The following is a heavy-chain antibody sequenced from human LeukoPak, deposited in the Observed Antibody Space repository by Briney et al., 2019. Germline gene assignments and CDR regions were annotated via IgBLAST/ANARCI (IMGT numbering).Heavy chain of an antibody. J-gene: IGHJ6*03. D-gene: IGHD3-10*01. Sequence: GGSLRLSCAASGFTFSNYAMSWVRQAPGKGLEWVSSISGSGGTTYDADSVKGRFTISRDNSKNMLHLQMNSQRAEDTAAYYCAKAGSGYYYYGSGSYYKDYYYMDAWGKGTTVTVSS. CDR1: GFTFSNYA. CDR2: ISGSGGTT. CDR3: AKAGSGYYYYGSGSYYKDYYYMDA. V-gene: IGHV3-23*01.